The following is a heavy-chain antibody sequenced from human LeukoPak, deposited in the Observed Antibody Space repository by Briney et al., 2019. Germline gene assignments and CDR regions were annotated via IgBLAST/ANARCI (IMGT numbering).Heavy chain of an antibody. D-gene: IGHD3-22*01. J-gene: IGHJ4*02. Sequence: GGSLRLSCTASGFTFGDYAMSWFRQAPGKGLEWVGFIRSKVYGGTTEYAASVKGRFTISRDDSKTIAYLQMNSLKTEDTAVYYCTRGSIVYYYDSRGYGLSSSVDYWGQGTLVTVSS. CDR2: IRSKVYGGTT. V-gene: IGHV3-49*03. CDR1: GFTFGDYA. CDR3: TRGSIVYYYDSRGYGLSSSVDY.